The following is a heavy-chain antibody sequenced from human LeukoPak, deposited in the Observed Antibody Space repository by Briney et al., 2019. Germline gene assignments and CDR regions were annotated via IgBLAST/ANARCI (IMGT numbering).Heavy chain of an antibody. V-gene: IGHV1-8*01. D-gene: IGHD4-17*01. CDR2: MNPNSGNT. J-gene: IGHJ3*02. CDR1: GYTFTSYD. CDR3: AGTTTVTTNAFDI. Sequence: ASVKVSCKASGYTFTSYDINWVRQATGQGLEWMGWMNPNSGNTGYAQKFQGRVTMTRNTSTSTAYMELSSLRSEDTAVYYCAGTTTVTTNAFDIWGQGTMVTVSS.